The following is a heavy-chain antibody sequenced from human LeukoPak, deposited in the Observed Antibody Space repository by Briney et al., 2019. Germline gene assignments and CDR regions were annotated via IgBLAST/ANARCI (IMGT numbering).Heavy chain of an antibody. V-gene: IGHV3-23*01. D-gene: IGHD5-24*01. Sequence: GGSLRLSCAASGFTFSSYAMSWVRQAPGKGLEWVSAISGSGGSTSYADSVKGRFTISRDNSKNTLYLQMDSLRAEDTAVYYCAKRDGYNSGPFDCWGQGTLVTVSS. CDR2: ISGSGGST. CDR3: AKRDGYNSGPFDC. J-gene: IGHJ4*02. CDR1: GFTFSSYA.